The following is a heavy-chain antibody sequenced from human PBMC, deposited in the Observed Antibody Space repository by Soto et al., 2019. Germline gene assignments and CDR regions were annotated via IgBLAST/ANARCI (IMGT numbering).Heavy chain of an antibody. Sequence: SEPLSLTCTVSGGSISSGDYYWSWIRQHTGKGLEWIGYIYYSGSTYYNPSLKSRVTISVDTSKNQFSLKLSSVTAADTAVYYCARTPGSMVRGVYYYYGMDVWGQGTTVTVSS. D-gene: IGHD3-10*01. CDR1: GGSISSGDYY. CDR2: IYYSGST. V-gene: IGHV4-30-4*01. J-gene: IGHJ6*02. CDR3: ARTPGSMVRGVYYYYGMDV.